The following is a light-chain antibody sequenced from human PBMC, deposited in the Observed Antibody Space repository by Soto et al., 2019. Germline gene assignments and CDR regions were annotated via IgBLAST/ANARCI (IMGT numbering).Light chain of an antibody. Sequence: QSVLTQPPSASGTPGQRVTIACSGSSSNIGSTTVKWYQQLPGTAPKLLIYNNNQRPSGVPDRFSGSKSGTSASLAISGLQSEDEAHYYCAAWYDSLNGVVFGGGTKVTVL. CDR1: SSNIGSTT. V-gene: IGLV1-44*01. CDR3: AAWYDSLNGVV. J-gene: IGLJ3*02. CDR2: NNN.